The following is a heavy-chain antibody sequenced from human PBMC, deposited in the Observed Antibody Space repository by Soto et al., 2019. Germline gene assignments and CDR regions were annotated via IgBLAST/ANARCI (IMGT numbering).Heavy chain of an antibody. CDR2: IYPGDSDT. CDR3: ARLTRGMVRGVIGTTGPFYGFDY. CDR1: GYSFTSYW. D-gene: IGHD3-10*01. J-gene: IGHJ4*02. V-gene: IGHV5-51*01. Sequence: GESLKISGKGSGYSFTSYWIGWVRQMPGKGLEWMGIIYPGDSDTRYSPSFQGQVTISADKSISTAYLQWSSLKASDTAMYYCARLTRGMVRGVIGTTGPFYGFDYWGQGTLVTVSS.